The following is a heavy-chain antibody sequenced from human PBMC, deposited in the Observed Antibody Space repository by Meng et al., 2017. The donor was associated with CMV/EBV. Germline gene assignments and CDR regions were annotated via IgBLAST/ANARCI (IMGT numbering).Heavy chain of an antibody. CDR1: GGSFSGYY. CDR3: ARGYGGNTYYYYYYGMDV. V-gene: IGHV4-34*01. CDR2: INHSGST. Sequence: GSLRLSCAVYGGSFSGYYWSWIRQPPGKGLEWIGEINHSGSTNYNPSLKSRVTISVDTSKNQFSLKLSSVTAADTAVYYCARGYGGNTYYYYYYGMDVWGQGTTVTVSS. J-gene: IGHJ6*02. D-gene: IGHD4/OR15-4a*01.